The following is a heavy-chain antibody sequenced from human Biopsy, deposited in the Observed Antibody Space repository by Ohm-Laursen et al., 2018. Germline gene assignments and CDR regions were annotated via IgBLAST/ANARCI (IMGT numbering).Heavy chain of an antibody. J-gene: IGHJ4*02. CDR2: IYHSGST. V-gene: IGHV4-38-2*01. CDR1: GYSISSGYY. Sequence: TLSLTCAVSGYSISSGYYWGWLRQPPGKGLEWIGSIYHSGSTYYNPSLKSRVTISVDTSKNQFPLKLSFVTAADTAGYYCARGQALKSFDYWGQGTLVTVSS. CDR3: ARGQALKSFDY.